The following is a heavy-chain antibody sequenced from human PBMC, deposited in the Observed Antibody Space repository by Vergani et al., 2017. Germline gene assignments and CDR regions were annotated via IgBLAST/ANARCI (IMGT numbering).Heavy chain of an antibody. CDR2: INHSGST. J-gene: IGHJ6*02. Sequence: QVQLQQWGAGLLKPSETLSLTCAVYGGSFSGYYWSWIRQPPGQGLEWIGEINHSGSTNYNPSLKSRVTISVDTSTNQFSLKLSSVTAADAAVYYCARGLTVVVVAATRGMDVWGQGTTVTVSS. D-gene: IGHD2-15*01. CDR3: ARGLTVVVVAATRGMDV. CDR1: GGSFSGYY. V-gene: IGHV4-34*01.